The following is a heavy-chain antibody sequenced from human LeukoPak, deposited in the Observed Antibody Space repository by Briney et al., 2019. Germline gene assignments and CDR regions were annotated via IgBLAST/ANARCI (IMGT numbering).Heavy chain of an antibody. CDR2: IYSGGTT. D-gene: IGHD2-21*02. Sequence: GGSLRLSCAASGFTVSRKYMSWVRQAPGKGLECVSVIYSGGTTYYADSVKGRFTISRDNSKNTLFLQMNNLRAEDTAVYYCASPNCDGDCFLDYWGQGTLVTVSS. J-gene: IGHJ4*02. CDR1: GFTVSRKY. V-gene: IGHV3-53*01. CDR3: ASPNCDGDCFLDY.